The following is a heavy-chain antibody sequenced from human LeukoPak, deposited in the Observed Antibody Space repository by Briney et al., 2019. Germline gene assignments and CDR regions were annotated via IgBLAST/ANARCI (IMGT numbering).Heavy chain of an antibody. Sequence: PSGTLSVTCSVSGGSIGKYHWTWIRQPPGKRLGWVGDVYYTGNLHYNPSLDHRVSLSRDTSKNQFSLSLSSVTAADPAVYYFARGSAPGTGPPSLDSWGQGTLVTVSS. CDR1: GGSIGKYH. CDR3: ARGSAPGTGPPSLDS. J-gene: IGHJ4*02. CDR2: VYYTGNL. D-gene: IGHD6-13*01. V-gene: IGHV4-59*01.